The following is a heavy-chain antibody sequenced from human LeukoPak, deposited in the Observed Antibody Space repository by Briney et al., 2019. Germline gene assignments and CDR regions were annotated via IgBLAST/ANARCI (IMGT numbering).Heavy chain of an antibody. D-gene: IGHD2-15*01. J-gene: IGHJ4*02. Sequence: ASVKVSCKASGYTFTGYYMHWVRQAPGQGLEWMGWINPNTGDTNYAQRFHGRVTMTRDTSISTAYMELSRLRSDDTAVYYCARDERCSGTSCYSSFDYWGQGTLVTVSS. CDR2: INPNTGDT. V-gene: IGHV1-2*02. CDR3: ARDERCSGTSCYSSFDY. CDR1: GYTFTGYY.